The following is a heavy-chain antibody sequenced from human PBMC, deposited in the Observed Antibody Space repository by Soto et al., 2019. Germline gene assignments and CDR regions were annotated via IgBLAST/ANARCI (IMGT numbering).Heavy chain of an antibody. CDR3: ARDRLMATAGTARHYFGLDV. V-gene: IGHV4-31*03. D-gene: IGHD5-18*01. CDR2: IYYSGNT. CDR1: GVSISSGGYY. J-gene: IGHJ6*02. Sequence: PSETLSLTCTVSGVSISSGGYYWSWVRQHPVKGLEWLGNIYYSGNTYYNPSLKSRLTISVDTSKNQFSLNLSSVTAADTAVYYCARDRLMATAGTARHYFGLDVWGQGTTVTVSS.